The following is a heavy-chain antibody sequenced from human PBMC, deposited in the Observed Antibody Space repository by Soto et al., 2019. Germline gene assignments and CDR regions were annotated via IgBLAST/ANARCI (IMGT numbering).Heavy chain of an antibody. CDR3: AHSPQPSAVITSAEFFQH. CDR2: IYWDDDK. D-gene: IGHD3-16*01. CDR1: GFSLTTSGVG. Sequence: QITLKESGPTLVKPTQTLTLTCTFSGFSLTTSGVGVGWIRQPPGKALEWLALIYWDDDKRYSPSLKSRLTITKDTSKKQVVLTMTNVDPVDTATYYCAHSPQPSAVITSAEFFQHWGQGTLVTVSS. J-gene: IGHJ1*01. V-gene: IGHV2-5*02.